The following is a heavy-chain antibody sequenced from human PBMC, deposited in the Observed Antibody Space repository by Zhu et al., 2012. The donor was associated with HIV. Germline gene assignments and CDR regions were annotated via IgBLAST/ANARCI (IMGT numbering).Heavy chain of an antibody. V-gene: IGHV4-38-2*02. D-gene: IGHD3-9*01. CDR2: IYHSGST. CDR3: ARGLRYLTGIPLYFDY. CDR1: GYSISSGYY. J-gene: IGHJ4*03. Sequence: QVQLQESGPGLVKPSETLSLTCTVSGYSISSGYYWGWIRQPPGKGLEWIGSIYHSGSTCYNPSLKSRVTISVDTSKNQFSLKLSSVTAADTAVYYXARGLRYLTGIPLYFDYWARDPGHVSS.